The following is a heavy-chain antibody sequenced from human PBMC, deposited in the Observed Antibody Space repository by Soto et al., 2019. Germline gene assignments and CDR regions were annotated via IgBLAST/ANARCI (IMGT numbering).Heavy chain of an antibody. CDR3: AINADV. V-gene: IGHV4-59*08. Sequence: PSETLSLTCTVSGGSISSYYWSWIRQPPGKGLEWIGHVYNSGSTNYNPSLKSRLSISQDTSKNQFSLKLNSVTAADTAMYYCAINADVWGQGTTVTVSS. CDR1: GGSISSYY. J-gene: IGHJ6*02. CDR2: VYNSGST.